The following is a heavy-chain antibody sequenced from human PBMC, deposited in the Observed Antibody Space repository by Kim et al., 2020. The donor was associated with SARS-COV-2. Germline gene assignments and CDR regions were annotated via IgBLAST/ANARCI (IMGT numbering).Heavy chain of an antibody. J-gene: IGHJ4*02. V-gene: IGHV3-15*01. D-gene: IGHD1-26*01. CDR3: TTDYGPYGATVDY. Sequence: YAAPVKGRFTSSRDDSKNTLYLQMNSLKTEDTAVYYCTTDYGPYGATVDYWGQGTLVTVSS.